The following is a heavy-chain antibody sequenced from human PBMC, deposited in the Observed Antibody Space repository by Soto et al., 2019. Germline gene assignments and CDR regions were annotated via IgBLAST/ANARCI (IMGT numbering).Heavy chain of an antibody. CDR1: GGSISSYY. D-gene: IGHD3-22*01. J-gene: IGHJ5*02. Sequence: SETLSLTCTVSGGSISSYYWSWIRQPPGKGLEWIGYIYYSGSTNYNPSLKSRVTISVDTSKNQFSLKLSSVTAADTAVYYCARHVTDSSGYSAWGQGTPVTVSS. CDR3: ARHVTDSSGYSA. V-gene: IGHV4-59*08. CDR2: IYYSGST.